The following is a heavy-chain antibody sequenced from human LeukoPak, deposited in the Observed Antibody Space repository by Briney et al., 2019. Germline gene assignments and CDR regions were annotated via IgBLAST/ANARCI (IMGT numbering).Heavy chain of an antibody. V-gene: IGHV1-46*01. CDR2: INPSGGST. CDR3: ARDSGYDPNPFDY. CDR1: GYTFTSYY. D-gene: IGHD5-12*01. J-gene: IGHJ4*02. Sequence: ASVKVSCKASGYTFTSYYMHWVRQAPGRGLEWMGIINPSGGSTNYAQKFRGRVTMTRDTSTSTVYMDLSSLRSEDTAVYYCARDSGYDPNPFDYWGQGTLVTVSS.